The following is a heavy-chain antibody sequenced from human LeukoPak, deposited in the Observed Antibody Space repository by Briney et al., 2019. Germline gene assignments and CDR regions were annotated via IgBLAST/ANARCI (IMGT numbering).Heavy chain of an antibody. D-gene: IGHD6-19*01. CDR3: ARGRRGWGSGSTFDY. J-gene: IGHJ4*02. CDR1: GGSFSGYY. CDR2: INHSGST. Sequence: SETLSLTCAVYGGSFSGYYWSWIRQPPGKGLEWIGEINHSGSTNYNPSLKSRVTISVDTSKNQFSLKLSSVTAADTAVYYCARGRRGWGSGSTFDYWGQGTLVTVSS. V-gene: IGHV4-34*01.